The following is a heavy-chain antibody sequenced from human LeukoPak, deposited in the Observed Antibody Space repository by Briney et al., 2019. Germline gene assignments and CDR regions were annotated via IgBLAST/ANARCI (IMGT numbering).Heavy chain of an antibody. CDR2: ISSSSSTI. V-gene: IGHV3-48*01. Sequence: GGSLRLSCAASGFTFSSYRMNWVRQAPGKGLEWVSYISSSSSTIYYADSVKGRFTISRDNAKNSLYLQMNSLRAEDTAVYYCAREGYYDILTGYFPDYWGQGTLVTVSS. CDR1: GFTFSSYR. CDR3: AREGYYDILTGYFPDY. J-gene: IGHJ4*02. D-gene: IGHD3-9*01.